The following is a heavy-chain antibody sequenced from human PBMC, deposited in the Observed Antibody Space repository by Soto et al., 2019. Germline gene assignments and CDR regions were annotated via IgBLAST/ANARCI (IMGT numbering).Heavy chain of an antibody. V-gene: IGHV3-30*18. J-gene: IGHJ6*03. Sequence: GGSLRLSCAASGFTFSSYGMHWVRQAPGKGLEWVAVISYDGSNKYYADSVKGRFTISRDNSKNTLYLQMNSLRAEDTAVYYCAKDSKQQLVRPLFYYYYYMDVWDKGTTVTVSS. CDR2: ISYDGSNK. D-gene: IGHD6-13*01. CDR1: GFTFSSYG. CDR3: AKDSKQQLVRPLFYYYYYMDV.